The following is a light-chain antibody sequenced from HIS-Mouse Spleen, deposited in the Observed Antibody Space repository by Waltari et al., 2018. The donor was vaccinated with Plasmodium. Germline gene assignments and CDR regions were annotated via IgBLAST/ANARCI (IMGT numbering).Light chain of an antibody. CDR2: GAS. V-gene: IGKV3-15*01. Sequence: ELVMTQSPPTLSVSPGERAPLPCRASQSVSSNLAWYQQKPGQAPRLLIYGASTRATGIPARFSGSGSGTEFTLTISSMQSEDFAVYYCQQYNNWPPYTFGQGTKLEIK. CDR1: QSVSSN. J-gene: IGKJ2*01. CDR3: QQYNNWPPYT.